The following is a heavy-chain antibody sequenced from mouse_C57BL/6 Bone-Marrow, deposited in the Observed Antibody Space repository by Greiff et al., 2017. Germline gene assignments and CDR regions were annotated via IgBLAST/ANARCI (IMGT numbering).Heavy chain of an antibody. D-gene: IGHD1-1*01. Sequence: QVQLQQPGAELVMPGASVKLSCKASGYTFTSYWMHWVKQRPGQGLEWIGEIDPSDSYTNYTQKFKGKSTLTVDKSSSTAYMQLSSLTSDDSAVYYCASPFYGSSRDYWGQGTTLTVSS. J-gene: IGHJ2*01. CDR1: GYTFTSYW. CDR3: ASPFYGSSRDY. CDR2: IDPSDSYT. V-gene: IGHV1-69*01.